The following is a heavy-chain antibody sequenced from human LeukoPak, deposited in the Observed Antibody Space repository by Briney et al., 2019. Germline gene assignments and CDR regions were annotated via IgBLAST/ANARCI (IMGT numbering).Heavy chain of an antibody. CDR3: AREETGAYAFDI. D-gene: IGHD7-27*01. J-gene: IGHJ3*02. Sequence: GGSLRLSCAASGFTVSSNYMSWVRQAPGKGLEWVSVIYSGGSTYYADSVKGRFTISRDNSKNTLYLQMNSLRAEDTAVYYCAREETGAYAFDIWGQGTMVTVSS. CDR2: IYSGGST. CDR1: GFTVSSNY. V-gene: IGHV3-53*01.